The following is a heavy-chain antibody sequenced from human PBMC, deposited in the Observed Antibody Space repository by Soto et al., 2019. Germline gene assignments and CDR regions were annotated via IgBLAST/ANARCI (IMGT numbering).Heavy chain of an antibody. D-gene: IGHD2-2*01. Sequence: GSLRLSCAASGFTFSSYAMHWVRQAPGKGLEWVAVISYDGSNKYYADSVKGRFTISRDNSKNTLYLQMNSLRAEDTAVYYCAREDIVVVPAAKIPLNYYYGMDVWGQGTTVTVSS. CDR2: ISYDGSNK. J-gene: IGHJ6*02. CDR1: GFTFSSYA. V-gene: IGHV3-30-3*01. CDR3: AREDIVVVPAAKIPLNYYYGMDV.